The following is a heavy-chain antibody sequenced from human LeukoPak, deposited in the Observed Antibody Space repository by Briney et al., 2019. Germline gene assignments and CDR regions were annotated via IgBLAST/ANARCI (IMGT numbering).Heavy chain of an antibody. V-gene: IGHV3-7*01. J-gene: IGHJ3*02. D-gene: IGHD3-22*01. CDR1: GFTFSSYW. CDR3: ARAESDYYDPYAFVI. CDR2: IKQDGSEK. Sequence: PGGSLRLSCAASGFTFSSYWMSWVRQAPGKGLEWVANIKQDGSEKYYVDSVKGRFTISRDNAKNSLYLQMNSLRAEDTAVYYCARAESDYYDPYAFVIWGQGTMVTVSS.